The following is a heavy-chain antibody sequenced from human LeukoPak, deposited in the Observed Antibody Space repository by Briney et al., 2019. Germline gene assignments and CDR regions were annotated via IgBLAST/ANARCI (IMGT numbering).Heavy chain of an antibody. V-gene: IGHV1-46*01. CDR1: GYTFTSHY. CDR2: INPTGDTT. CDR3: ARGHIAVAGTDINWFDP. J-gene: IGHJ5*02. Sequence: ASVKVSCKASGYTFTSHYMHWVRQAPGQGLEWMGVINPTGDTTRYAQKFQGRVTMTRDMSTSTDYMELSSLRSEDTAVYYCARGHIAVAGTDINWFDPWGQGTLVTISS. D-gene: IGHD6-19*01.